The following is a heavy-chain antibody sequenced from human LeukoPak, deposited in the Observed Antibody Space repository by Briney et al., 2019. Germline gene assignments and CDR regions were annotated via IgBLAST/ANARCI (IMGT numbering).Heavy chain of an antibody. D-gene: IGHD3-22*01. V-gene: IGHV1-2*02. J-gene: IGHJ6*03. CDR2: INPNSGGT. CDR1: GYTFIDHY. Sequence: GASVKVSCTASGYTFIDHYIHWVRQAPGQGLEWMGWINPNSGGTNYAQKFQGRVTMTTDTSTSTAYMELRSLRSDDTAVYYCARRPGGRSGYYPLEDYYYYYYMDVWGKGTTVTVSS. CDR3: ARRPGGRSGYYPLEDYYYYYYMDV.